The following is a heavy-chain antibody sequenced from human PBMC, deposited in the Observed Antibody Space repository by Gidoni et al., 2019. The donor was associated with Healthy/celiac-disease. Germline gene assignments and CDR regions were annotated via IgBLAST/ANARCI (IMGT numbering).Heavy chain of an antibody. V-gene: IGHV1-69*04. J-gene: IGHJ4*02. Sequence: QVQLVQSGAEVKKPGSSVKVSCKASGGTFSSYAISWVRQAPGQGLEWMGRIIPSLGIANYAQKFQGRVTITADKSTSTAYMELSSLGSEDTAVYYCARPYSSSWYLFDYWGQGTLVTVSS. CDR2: IIPSLGIA. CDR1: GGTFSSYA. CDR3: ARPYSSSWYLFDY. D-gene: IGHD6-13*01.